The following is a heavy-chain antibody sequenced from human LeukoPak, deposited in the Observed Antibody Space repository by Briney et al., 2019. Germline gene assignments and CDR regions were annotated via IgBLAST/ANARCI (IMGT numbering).Heavy chain of an antibody. CDR2: ISSSGSTI. J-gene: IGHJ4*02. V-gene: IGHV3-11*01. CDR3: ARGSVTTFYYFDY. D-gene: IGHD4-17*01. Sequence: PGGSLRLSCAASGFTFSDYYMSWIRQAPGKGLEWVSYISSSGSTIYYADSMKGRFTISRDNAKNSLYLQMNSLRAEDTAVYYCARGSVTTFYYFDYWGQGALVTVSS. CDR1: GFTFSDYY.